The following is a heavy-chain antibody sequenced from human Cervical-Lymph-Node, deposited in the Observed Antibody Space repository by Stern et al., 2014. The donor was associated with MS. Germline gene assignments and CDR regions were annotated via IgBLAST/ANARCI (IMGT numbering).Heavy chain of an antibody. Sequence: EQLVESGAEVKKPGSSVKVSCKASGGTFSNFGFSWVRQAPGQGLDWMGGIIPIFGTAHYAQKFQGRVTITADISTSTAYMELNSLRSEDTAVYYCARDNDDNGMDVWGQGTTVIVSS. CDR3: ARDNDDNGMDV. D-gene: IGHD1-1*01. J-gene: IGHJ6*02. CDR1: GGTFSNFG. CDR2: IIPIFGTA. V-gene: IGHV1-69*06.